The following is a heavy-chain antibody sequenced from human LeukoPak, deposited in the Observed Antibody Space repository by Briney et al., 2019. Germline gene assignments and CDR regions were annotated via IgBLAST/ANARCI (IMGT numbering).Heavy chain of an antibody. J-gene: IGHJ4*02. V-gene: IGHV4-34*01. CDR2: INHSGST. D-gene: IGHD3-22*01. CDR3: ARDLYYYDSSGYPN. CDR1: GGSFSGYY. Sequence: SETLSLTCAVYGGSFSGYYWNWIRQPPGKGLEWIGEINHSGSTNYNPSLKSRVTISVDTSKNQFSLKLSSVTAADTAVYYCARDLYYYDSSGYPNWGQGTLVTVSS.